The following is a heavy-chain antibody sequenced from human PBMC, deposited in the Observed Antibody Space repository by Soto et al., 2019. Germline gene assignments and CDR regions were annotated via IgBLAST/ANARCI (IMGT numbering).Heavy chain of an antibody. CDR1: GFTFSSYV. Sequence: GESLKISCAASGFTFSSYVMQWVRQAPGKGLEWVAVISYDGSKKYYADYVKGRFNKYKDKYKNKMNLQINRKRAEDTAVYYCARESVVVAAKVYYGMDVWGQGTTVTVS. J-gene: IGHJ6*02. V-gene: IGHV3-30*03. CDR2: ISYDGSKK. CDR3: ARESVVVAAKVYYGMDV. D-gene: IGHD2-15*01.